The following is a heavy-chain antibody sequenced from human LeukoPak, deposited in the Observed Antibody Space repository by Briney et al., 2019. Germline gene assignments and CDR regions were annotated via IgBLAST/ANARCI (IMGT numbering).Heavy chain of an antibody. CDR2: ISSSGSTI. CDR1: GFTFSDYY. V-gene: IGHV3-11*01. J-gene: IGHJ6*02. D-gene: IGHD3-9*01. CDR3: ARARYYDILTGYGTYGMDV. Sequence: GGSLRLSCAASGFTFSDYYMSWIRQAPGKGLEWVSYISSSGSTIYYADSVKGRFTISRGNAKNSLYLQMNSLRAGDTAVYYCARARYYDILTGYGTYGMDVWGQGTTVTVSS.